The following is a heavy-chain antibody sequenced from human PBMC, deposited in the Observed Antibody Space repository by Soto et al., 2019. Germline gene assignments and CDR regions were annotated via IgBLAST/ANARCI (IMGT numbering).Heavy chain of an antibody. CDR1: GDSVSSNSAA. CDR2: TYYRSKWYN. J-gene: IGHJ4*02. V-gene: IGHV6-1*01. CDR3: ARAGGKGSSWSRDLDY. Sequence: QSPTLSLTCAISGDSVSSNSAAWNWIRQSPSRGLEWLGRTYYRSKWYNDYAVSVKSRITINPDTSKNQFSLQLNSVTPEDTAVYYCARAGGKGSSWSRDLDYWGQGTLVTVSS. D-gene: IGHD6-13*01.